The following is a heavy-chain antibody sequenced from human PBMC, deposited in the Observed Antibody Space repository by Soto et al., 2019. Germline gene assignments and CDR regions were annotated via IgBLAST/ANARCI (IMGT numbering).Heavy chain of an antibody. V-gene: IGHV4-39*01. J-gene: IGHJ5*02. CDR2: IYYSGST. CDR1: GGSISSSSYY. CDR3: ATRITVFGLLIPPFDP. D-gene: IGHD3-3*01. Sequence: ASETLSLTCTVSGGSISSSSYYWGWIRQPPGKGLEWIGSIYYSGSTYYNPSLKSRVTISVDTSKNQFSLRLSSVTAADTAIYYCATRITVFGLLIPPFDPWGQGTQVTVSS.